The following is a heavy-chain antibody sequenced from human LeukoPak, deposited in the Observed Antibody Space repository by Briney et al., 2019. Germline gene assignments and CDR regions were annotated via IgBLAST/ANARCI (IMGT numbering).Heavy chain of an antibody. Sequence: GGSLRLSCAASGFTFRSYGMHWVRQAPGKGLEWVAFIRYDGTNKYYADSVKGRFTISRDNAKNSLYLQMNSLRAEDTAVYYCARGTMFPYYFDYWGQGTPVTVSS. CDR1: GFTFRSYG. J-gene: IGHJ4*02. D-gene: IGHD3-10*02. V-gene: IGHV3-30*02. CDR2: IRYDGTNK. CDR3: ARGTMFPYYFDY.